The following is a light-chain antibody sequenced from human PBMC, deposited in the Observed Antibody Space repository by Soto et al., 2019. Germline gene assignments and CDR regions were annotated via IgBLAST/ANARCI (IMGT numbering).Light chain of an antibody. Sequence: DLPMTQSPSTLSASVGDRVTITCRASQSISSWLAWYQQKPGKAPKLLIYKASSLESGVPSRFSGSGSGTEFTLTISSLQPDDFATYYCQQYNSYWYTFGQGTKLEIK. J-gene: IGKJ2*01. CDR1: QSISSW. CDR2: KAS. CDR3: QQYNSYWYT. V-gene: IGKV1-5*03.